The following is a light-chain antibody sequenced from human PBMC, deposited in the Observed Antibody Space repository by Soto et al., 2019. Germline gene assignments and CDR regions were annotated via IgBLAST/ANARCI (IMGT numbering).Light chain of an antibody. V-gene: IGLV2-8*01. CDR1: SSDVGAYNY. Sequence: QSALTQPPSASGSPGQSVTISCTGTSSDVGAYNYVSWYQQYPGKAPKLMIYEVSKRPSGVPDRFSGSKSGKTASLTVSGLQPEDEADYYCTPYAGSDIGVFGGGTKLTVL. CDR3: TPYAGSDIGV. J-gene: IGLJ3*02. CDR2: EVS.